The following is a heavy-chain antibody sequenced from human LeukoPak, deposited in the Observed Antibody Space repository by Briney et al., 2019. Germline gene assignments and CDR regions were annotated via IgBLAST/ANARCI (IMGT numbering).Heavy chain of an antibody. V-gene: IGHV1-69*02. J-gene: IGHJ4*02. Sequence: SVKVSCKASGGTFSSYTISWVRQAPGQGLEWMGRIVPILGIANYAQKFQGRVTITADKSTSTAYMELSSLRSEDTAVYYCASSRSRDFWSGYYSYCFDYWGQGTLVTVSS. D-gene: IGHD3-3*01. CDR1: GGTFSSYT. CDR2: IVPILGIA. CDR3: ASSRSRDFWSGYYSYCFDY.